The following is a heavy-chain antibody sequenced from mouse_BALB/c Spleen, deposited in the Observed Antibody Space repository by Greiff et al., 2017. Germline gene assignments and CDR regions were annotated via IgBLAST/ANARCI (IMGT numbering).Heavy chain of an antibody. D-gene: IGHD4-1*01. CDR2: IRNKANGYTT. CDR1: GFTFTDYY. CDR3: ARAPLTGYFDY. Sequence: EVMLVESGGGLVQPGGSLRLSCATSGFTFTDYYMSWVRQPPGKALEWLGFIRNKANGYTTEYSASVKGRFTISRDNSQSILYLQMNTLRAEDSATYYCARAPLTGYFDYWGQGTTLTVSS. J-gene: IGHJ2*01. V-gene: IGHV7-3*02.